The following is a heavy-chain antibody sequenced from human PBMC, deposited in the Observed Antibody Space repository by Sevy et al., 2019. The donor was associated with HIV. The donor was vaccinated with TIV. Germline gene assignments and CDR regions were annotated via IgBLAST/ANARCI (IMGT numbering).Heavy chain of an antibody. Sequence: GGSLRLSCAASGFTLSSNHMHWVRQAPGKGLEWVAAIWYDGSNRYYADAVKGRFTISRDNSENRLHLQMNSLPAEDTAVYYCVRDNLGFDYWGQGTLVTVSS. CDR3: VRDNLGFDY. CDR1: GFTLSSNH. V-gene: IGHV3-33*01. D-gene: IGHD3-16*01. CDR2: IWYDGSNR. J-gene: IGHJ4*02.